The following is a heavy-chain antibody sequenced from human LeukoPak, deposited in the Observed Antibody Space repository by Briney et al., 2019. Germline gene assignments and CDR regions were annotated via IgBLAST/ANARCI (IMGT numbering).Heavy chain of an antibody. V-gene: IGHV4-4*07. Sequence: SETLSLTCIVSGGSNISYYWSWIRQPAGKGLEWIGRIYTSGTTNYNPSLKSRVTMSVDTSKNQFSLKLGSVTAADTAVYYCARNDYINNNWFDPWGQGTLVTVSS. CDR2: IYTSGTT. D-gene: IGHD4-11*01. CDR3: ARNDYINNNWFDP. CDR1: GGSNISYY. J-gene: IGHJ5*02.